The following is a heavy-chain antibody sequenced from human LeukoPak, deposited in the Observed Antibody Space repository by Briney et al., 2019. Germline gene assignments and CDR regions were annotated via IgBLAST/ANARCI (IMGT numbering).Heavy chain of an antibody. J-gene: IGHJ4*02. V-gene: IGHV1-2*02. CDR3: AGFGPLSTWIQLVPFDY. D-gene: IGHD5-18*01. CDR2: INPNSGGT. Sequence: ASVKVSCKASGYTFTGYYMHWVRQAPGQGLEWMGWINPNSGGTNYAQKFQGRVAMTRDTSISTAYMELSRLRSDDTAVYYCAGFGPLSTWIQLVPFDYWGQGTLVIVSS. CDR1: GYTFTGYY.